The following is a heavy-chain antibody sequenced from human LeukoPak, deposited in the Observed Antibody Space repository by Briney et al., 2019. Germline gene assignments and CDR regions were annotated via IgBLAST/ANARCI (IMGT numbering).Heavy chain of an antibody. CDR3: AKDKVSGYSSGWYGY. CDR2: ISGSGGST. CDR1: GFTFSGYD. Sequence: WGSLRLSCAAYGFTFSGYDMSWIRQAPGKGLEWVSAISGSGGSTYYADSVKGRFTISRDNSTNTLYLQMNSLRAEDTAVYYCAKDKVSGYSSGWYGYWGQGTLVTVSS. J-gene: IGHJ4*02. V-gene: IGHV3-23*01. D-gene: IGHD6-19*01.